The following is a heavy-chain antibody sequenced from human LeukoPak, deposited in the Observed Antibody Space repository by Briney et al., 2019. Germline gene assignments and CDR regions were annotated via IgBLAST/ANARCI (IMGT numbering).Heavy chain of an antibody. CDR1: GGSISSGSYY. CDR3: ARGKLGFWFDP. CDR2: INHSGST. D-gene: IGHD7-27*01. V-gene: IGHV4-39*07. J-gene: IGHJ5*02. Sequence: SQTLSLTCTVSGGSISSGSYYWSWIRQPPGKGLEWIGEINHSGSTNDNPSLKSRVTISVDTSKTQFSLKLSSVTAADTAVYYCARGKLGFWFDPWGQGTLVTVSS.